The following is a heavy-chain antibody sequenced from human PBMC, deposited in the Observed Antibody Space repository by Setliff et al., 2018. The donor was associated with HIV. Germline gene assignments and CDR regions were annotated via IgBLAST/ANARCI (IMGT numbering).Heavy chain of an antibody. J-gene: IGHJ4*02. CDR2: TSVSGSA. Sequence: KTSETLSLTCTVSGGSISSEDYYWTWIRQPAGKTLEWIGRTSVSGSATYNPSLKSRVTISIATSKGQFSLRLHSVTAADTAVYYCVNPSGAMGDFDSWGQGTLVTVSS. V-gene: IGHV4-61*02. CDR3: VNPSGAMGDFDS. D-gene: IGHD3-16*01. CDR1: GGSISSEDYY.